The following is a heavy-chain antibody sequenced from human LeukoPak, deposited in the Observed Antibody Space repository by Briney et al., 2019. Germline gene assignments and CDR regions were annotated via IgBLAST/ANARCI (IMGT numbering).Heavy chain of an antibody. V-gene: IGHV4-4*07. Sequence: PSETLSLTCTVSGGSISSYYWSWIRQPAGKGLEWIGRIYTSGSTNYNPSLKSRVTMSVDTPKNQFSLKLSSVTAADTAVYYCARAAYYGSSNWFDPWGQGTLVTVSS. J-gene: IGHJ5*02. CDR2: IYTSGST. D-gene: IGHD3-10*01. CDR3: ARAAYYGSSNWFDP. CDR1: GGSISSYY.